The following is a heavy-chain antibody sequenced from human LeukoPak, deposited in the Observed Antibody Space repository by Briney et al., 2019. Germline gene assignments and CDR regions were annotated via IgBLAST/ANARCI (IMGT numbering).Heavy chain of an antibody. V-gene: IGHV3-23*01. J-gene: IGHJ4*02. D-gene: IGHD4-17*01. Sequence: GGSLRLSCAAPGFTFNNYVINAGRQAPGKGVGRGSSISGGGETTYYADSAKGRFTISRDNSQNTLYLQMNSLRAEDTAVYYCARDYADYVGYFFFDYWGQGTLVTVSS. CDR1: GFTFNNYV. CDR3: ARDYADYVGYFFFDY. CDR2: ISGGGETT.